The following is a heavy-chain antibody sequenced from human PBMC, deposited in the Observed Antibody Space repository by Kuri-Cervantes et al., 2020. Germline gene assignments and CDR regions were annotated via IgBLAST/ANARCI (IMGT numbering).Heavy chain of an antibody. D-gene: IGHD1-1*01. Sequence: SETLSLTCAVSGYSISSGYYWGWIRQPPGKGLEWIGSIYHSGSTYYNPSLKSRVTISVDTSKSQFSLKLSSVTAADTAVYYCARHVQDWGQGTLVTVSS. V-gene: IGHV4-38-2*01. J-gene: IGHJ4*02. CDR2: IYHSGST. CDR1: GYSISSGYY. CDR3: ARHVQD.